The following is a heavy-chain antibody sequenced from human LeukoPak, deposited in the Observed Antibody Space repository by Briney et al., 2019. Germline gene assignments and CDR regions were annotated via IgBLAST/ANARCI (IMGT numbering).Heavy chain of an antibody. Sequence: GGSLRLSCAASGFTFSSYSMNWVRQAPGKGLEWVSSISSSSSYIYYADPVKGRFTISRDNAKNSLYLQMNSLRAEDTAVYYCARDEGGGSFDYWGQGTLVTVSS. CDR3: ARDEGGGSFDY. J-gene: IGHJ4*02. CDR2: ISSSSSYI. CDR1: GFTFSSYS. D-gene: IGHD3-16*01. V-gene: IGHV3-21*01.